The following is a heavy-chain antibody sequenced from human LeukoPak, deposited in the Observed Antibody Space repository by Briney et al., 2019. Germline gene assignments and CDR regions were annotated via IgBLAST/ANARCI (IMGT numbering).Heavy chain of an antibody. J-gene: IGHJ4*02. CDR3: ARDGPGSSPYYFDY. Sequence: SETLSLTCTVSGGSISSYYWSWIRQPAGKGLEWIGRIYTSGSTNYNPSLKSRVTMSVDTSKNQFPLKLSSVTAADTAVYYCARDGPGSSPYYFDYWGQGTLVTVSS. CDR1: GGSISSYY. D-gene: IGHD6-13*01. CDR2: IYTSGST. V-gene: IGHV4-4*07.